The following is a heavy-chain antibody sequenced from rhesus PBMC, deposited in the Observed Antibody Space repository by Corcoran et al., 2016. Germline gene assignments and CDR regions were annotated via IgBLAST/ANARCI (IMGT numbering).Heavy chain of an antibody. J-gene: IGHJ4*01. Sequence: QVQLQESGPGLVKPSETLSLTCAVSGGSISSGYGWNWIRQPPGKGLEWIGNIMGSVGNTHSHPSLKIRVTISKDTSKNQFSLKLTSVTAADTAVYYCARNPYTPTAYFDYWGQGVLVTVSS. D-gene: IGHD3S6*01. CDR3: ARNPYTPTAYFDY. V-gene: IGHV4-127*01. CDR2: IMGSVGNT. CDR1: GGSISSGYG.